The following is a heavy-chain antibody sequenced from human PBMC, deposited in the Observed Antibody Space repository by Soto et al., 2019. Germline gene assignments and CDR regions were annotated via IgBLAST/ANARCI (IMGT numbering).Heavy chain of an antibody. J-gene: IGHJ6*02. CDR2: IIPILGIA. CDR3: ARDQGEGGMDV. Sequence: QVQLVQSGAEVKKPGSSVKVSCKASGGTFSSYIISWVRQAPGQGLEWMGRIIPILGIANYAQKFQGRVTITADKSTSTAYMELSSLRSEDTAVYYCARDQGEGGMDVWGQGTTVTVSS. V-gene: IGHV1-69*08. CDR1: GGTFSSYI. D-gene: IGHD1-26*01.